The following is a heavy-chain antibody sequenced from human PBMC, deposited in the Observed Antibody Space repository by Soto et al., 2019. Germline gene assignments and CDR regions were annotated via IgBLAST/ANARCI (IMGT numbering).Heavy chain of an antibody. CDR2: IYHSGST. CDR3: ARVVPIALGRGSMGWFVP. D-gene: IGHD3-10*01. Sequence: SVTLSLTCAVSGGSISSGGYSRSWIRQPPGKGLEWIGYIYHSGSTYYNPSLKSRVTISVDRSKNQFSLKLSSVTAADTAVYYCARVVPIALGRGSMGWFVPVGPGTLVNVSS. V-gene: IGHV4-30-2*01. CDR1: GGSISSGGYS. J-gene: IGHJ5*02.